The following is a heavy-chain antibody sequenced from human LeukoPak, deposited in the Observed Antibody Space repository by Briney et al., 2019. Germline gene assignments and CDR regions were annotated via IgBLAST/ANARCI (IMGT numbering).Heavy chain of an antibody. CDR1: GFTFSSYW. V-gene: IGHV3-7*01. CDR2: IKQDGSEK. CDR3: ARVFVSSGRARGVFDI. J-gene: IGHJ3*02. Sequence: TGGSLRLSCAASGFTFSSYWMSWVRQAPGKGLEWVANIKQDGSEKYYVDSVKGRFTISRDNAKNSLYLQMNSLRAEDTAVYYCARVFVSSGRARGVFDIWGQGTMVTVSS. D-gene: IGHD3-22*01.